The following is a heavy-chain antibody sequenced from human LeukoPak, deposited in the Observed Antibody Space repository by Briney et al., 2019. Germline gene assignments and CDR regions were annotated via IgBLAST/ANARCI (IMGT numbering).Heavy chain of an antibody. V-gene: IGHV3-23*01. Sequence: PGGSLRLSCAASGFTFSSFAMSWVRQAPGKGLEWVSSISGGGGSTYYADSVKGRFTISRDNSKNTLHLQMNSLRADDTAVYYCAKGIGSAWRAGAYWGQGTLVTASS. CDR1: GFTFSSFA. CDR3: AKGIGSAWRAGAY. D-gene: IGHD6-19*01. J-gene: IGHJ4*02. CDR2: ISGGGGST.